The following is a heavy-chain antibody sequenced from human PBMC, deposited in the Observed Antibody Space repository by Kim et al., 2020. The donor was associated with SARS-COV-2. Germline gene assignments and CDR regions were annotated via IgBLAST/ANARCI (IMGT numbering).Heavy chain of an antibody. CDR2: IIPIFGTA. D-gene: IGHD2-15*01. CDR3: AFEGIVVVVAATRRLQKTNWFDP. V-gene: IGHV1-69*13. CDR1: GGTFSSYA. J-gene: IGHJ5*02. Sequence: SVKVSCKASGGTFSSYAISWVRQAPGQGLEWMGGIIPIFGTANYAQKFQGRVTITADESTSTAYMELSSLRSEDTAVYYCAFEGIVVVVAATRRLQKTNWFDPWGQGTLVTVSS.